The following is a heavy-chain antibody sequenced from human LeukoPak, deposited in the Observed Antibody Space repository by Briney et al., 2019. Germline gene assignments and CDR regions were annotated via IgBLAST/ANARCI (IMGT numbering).Heavy chain of an antibody. D-gene: IGHD3-22*01. V-gene: IGHV3-23*01. CDR2: ISGSGGNT. Sequence: GGSLRLSCAASGFTFSTYAVNWVRQAPGKGLEWVSTISGSGGNTYYADSVKGRFTISRDNSKNTLYLQMSCLRAEDTAVYYCAKDRGRYYDSSGYYRGYYFDSWGQGILVTVST. J-gene: IGHJ4*02. CDR3: AKDRGRYYDSSGYYRGYYFDS. CDR1: GFTFSTYA.